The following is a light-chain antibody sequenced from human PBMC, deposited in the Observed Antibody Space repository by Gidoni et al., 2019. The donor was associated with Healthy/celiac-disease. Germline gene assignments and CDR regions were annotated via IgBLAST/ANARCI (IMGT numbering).Light chain of an antibody. J-gene: IGKJ1*01. Sequence: EIVMTQSPATLSVSPGERATLSCSASQSVSSNLAWYQQKPGQAPRLLIYGASTRATGIPARFSGSGSGTEFTLTISSLQSEDFAVYYCQQYNNLPSTFGQGTKVEIK. CDR3: QQYNNLPST. CDR2: GAS. CDR1: QSVSSN. V-gene: IGKV3-15*01.